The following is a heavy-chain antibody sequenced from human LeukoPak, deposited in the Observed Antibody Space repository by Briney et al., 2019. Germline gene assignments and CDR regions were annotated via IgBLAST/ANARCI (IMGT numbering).Heavy chain of an antibody. CDR3: ATTIGYSSDWYGWFDP. V-gene: IGHV5-51*01. CDR2: IYPGDSET. D-gene: IGHD6-19*01. J-gene: IGHJ5*02. Sequence: GESLKICCKGSGHSFTNYWIAWVRQMPGKGLEWMGIIYPGDSETRYNPSLQGQVTISADKSINTAYLHWSSLKASDTAMYYCATTIGYSSDWYGWFDPWGQGTLVTVSS. CDR1: GHSFTNYW.